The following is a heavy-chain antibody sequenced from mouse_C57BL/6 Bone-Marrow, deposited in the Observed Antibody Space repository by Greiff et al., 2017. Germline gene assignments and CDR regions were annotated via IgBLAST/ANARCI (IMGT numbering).Heavy chain of an antibody. J-gene: IGHJ2*01. CDR2: IDPEDGET. CDR1: GFNIKDYY. V-gene: IGHV14-2*01. CDR3: ARHGSYGGFFDY. D-gene: IGHD1-1*02. Sequence: EVKLQESGAELVKPGASVKLSCTASGFNIKDYYMHWVKQRTEQGLEWIGRIDPEDGETKYAPKFQGQATITADTSSNNAYLQLSSLTSEDTAVYYCARHGSYGGFFDYWGQGTTLTVSS.